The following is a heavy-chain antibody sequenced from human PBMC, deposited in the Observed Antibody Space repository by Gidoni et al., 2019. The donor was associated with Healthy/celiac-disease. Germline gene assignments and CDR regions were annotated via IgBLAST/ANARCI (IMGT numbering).Heavy chain of an antibody. D-gene: IGHD2-21*02. V-gene: IGHV1-8*01. J-gene: IGHJ4*02. Sequence: QVQLVQSGAEVKKPGASVKVSCKSSGYPFPSYDINWGRQATGQGLEWMGWMNPNSGSTGYAKKFQGRVTMTRNTSISTAYMELSSLRSEDTAVYYCARGGKYCGGDCPDYWGQGTLVTVSS. CDR1: GYPFPSYD. CDR3: ARGGKYCGGDCPDY. CDR2: MNPNSGST.